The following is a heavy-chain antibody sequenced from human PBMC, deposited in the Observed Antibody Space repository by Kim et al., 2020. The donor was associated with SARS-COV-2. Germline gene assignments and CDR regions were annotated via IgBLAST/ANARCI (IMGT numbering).Heavy chain of an antibody. CDR3: AGASGTVTTFYYHGMDV. J-gene: IGHJ6*02. D-gene: IGHD4-4*01. CDR2: ISYIGNT. V-gene: IGHV4-59*01. CDR1: GGSINSFY. Sequence: SETLSLTCTVSGGSINSFYWSWTRQPPGKGLEWIGYISYIGNTNYNPSLKSRVTISVDTSKNQFSLKLSSVTAADTAVYYCAGASGTVTTFYYHGMDVWGQGTTVTVSS.